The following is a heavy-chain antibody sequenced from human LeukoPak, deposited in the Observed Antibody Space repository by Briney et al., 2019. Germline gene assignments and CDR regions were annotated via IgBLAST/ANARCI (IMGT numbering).Heavy chain of an antibody. Sequence: ASVKVSCKASGYTFTHHGITWVRQAPGQGLEWMGWISAYNGDTKYAQKVQGRVTLTTDTSTNTAYMEMRSLRYDDTAVYYCARDPSNSSGRNQYFDLWGRGTLVTVSS. CDR2: ISAYNGDT. V-gene: IGHV1-18*01. J-gene: IGHJ2*01. CDR1: GYTFTHHG. D-gene: IGHD6-19*01. CDR3: ARDPSNSSGRNQYFDL.